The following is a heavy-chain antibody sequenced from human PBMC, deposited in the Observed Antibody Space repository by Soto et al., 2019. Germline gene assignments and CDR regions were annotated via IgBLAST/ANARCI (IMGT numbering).Heavy chain of an antibody. V-gene: IGHV1-18*01. CDR1: GYTISRYG. CDR2: INGNTGHT. Sequence: QVQLVQSGAEVMEPGSSVKVSCKTSGYTISRYGITWFRQAPGQGLEWMGWINGNTGHTIYAMNLEDRLTISTDTSTSTAYMELRSLNSDDTAVYYCARERKWEPLPSWGQGTLVTVSS. J-gene: IGHJ5*02. CDR3: ARERKWEPLPS. D-gene: IGHD1-26*01.